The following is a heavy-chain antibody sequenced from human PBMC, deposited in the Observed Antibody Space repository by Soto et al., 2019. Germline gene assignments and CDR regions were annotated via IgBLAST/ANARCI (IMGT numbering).Heavy chain of an antibody. D-gene: IGHD2-21*02. J-gene: IGHJ3*02. CDR3: ARETRGYCGGDCYSDDAFDI. Sequence: EVQLLESGGGLVQPGGSLRLSCAASGFRFSNYAMSWVRQAPGKGPEWVSGISGSGSNTYYADSVKGRFTISRDNSKNTLSLQMNSLRAEDTAVYYCARETRGYCGGDCYSDDAFDIWGQGTMVTVSS. CDR1: GFRFSNYA. CDR2: ISGSGSNT. V-gene: IGHV3-23*01.